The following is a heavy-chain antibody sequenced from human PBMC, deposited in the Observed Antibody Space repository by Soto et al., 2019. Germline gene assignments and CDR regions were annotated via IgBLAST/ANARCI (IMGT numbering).Heavy chain of an antibody. V-gene: IGHV3-74*01. Sequence: EVQLVESGGGLVQPGGSLRLSCAGSGFTFSSDWMHWVRQDPGKGLVWVSRLNSDGTSANYADSVKGRFTISRDNAKNTLFLPMNSLTAEDTALYYCARGPYGWFGFDYWGQGTLVTVSS. CDR3: ARGPYGWFGFDY. D-gene: IGHD3-10*01. CDR2: LNSDGTSA. CDR1: GFTFSSDW. J-gene: IGHJ4*02.